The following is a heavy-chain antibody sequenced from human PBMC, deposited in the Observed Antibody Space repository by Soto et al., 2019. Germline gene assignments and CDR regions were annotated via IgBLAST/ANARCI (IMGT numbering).Heavy chain of an antibody. V-gene: IGHV3-7*01. CDR2: IKQDGSEK. J-gene: IGHJ4*02. Sequence: PGGSLRLSCAASGFTFSRDWMSWVRQAPGKGLEWVANIKQDGSEKYYVDSVKGRFTISRDNAENSLYLQMNSLRAEDTAVYYCEKYGGPADNYYYFDYWGQGTLVTVSS. CDR1: GFTFSRDW. D-gene: IGHD2-2*01. CDR3: EKYGGPADNYYYFDY.